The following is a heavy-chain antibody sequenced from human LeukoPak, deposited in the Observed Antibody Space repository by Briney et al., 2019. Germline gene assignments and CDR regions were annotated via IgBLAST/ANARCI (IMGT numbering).Heavy chain of an antibody. CDR3: ARENRWTHFDY. CDR1: VFTFSSYW. CDR2: IKHDGSEK. V-gene: IGHV3-7*04. Sequence: GGSLRLSCVVSVFTFSSYWMSWVRQAPGKGLEWVANIKHDGSEKYYVDSVKGRFTVSRDNAKNSLYLQMNSLRAEDTAVYYCARENRWTHFDYWGQGTLVTVSS. D-gene: IGHD2-15*01. J-gene: IGHJ4*02.